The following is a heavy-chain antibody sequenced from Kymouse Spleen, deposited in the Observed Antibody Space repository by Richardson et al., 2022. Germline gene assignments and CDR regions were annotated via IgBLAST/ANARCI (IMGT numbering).Heavy chain of an antibody. D-gene: IGHD6-6*01. Sequence: EVQLVESGGGLVKPGGSLRLSCAASGFTFSNAWMSWVRQAPGKGLEWVGRIKSKTDGGTTDYAAPVKGRFTISRDDSKNTLYLQMNSLKTEDTAVYYCTTDLVAARRKFDYWGQGTLVTVSS. CDR3: TTDLVAARRKFDY. V-gene: IGHV3-15*01. CDR2: IKSKTDGGTT. J-gene: IGHJ4*02. CDR1: GFTFSNAW.